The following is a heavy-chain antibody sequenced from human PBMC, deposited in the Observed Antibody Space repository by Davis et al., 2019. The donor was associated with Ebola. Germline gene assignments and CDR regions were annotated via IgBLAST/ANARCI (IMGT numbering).Heavy chain of an antibody. CDR1: GAPVSSVAYS. Sequence: MPSVLLSSTFPPLGAPVSSVAYSWYSIRQSPRKGLEWLRFVSNRDPTISNPSLNGRVTISKDTSKNQFSLGLSSVSASDSAVYYCAALFSGGYLAYVDIWGKGTTVTVS. J-gene: IGHJ6*03. CDR2: VSNRDPT. CDR3: AALFSGGYLAYVDI. D-gene: IGHD1-26*01. V-gene: IGHV4-61*08.